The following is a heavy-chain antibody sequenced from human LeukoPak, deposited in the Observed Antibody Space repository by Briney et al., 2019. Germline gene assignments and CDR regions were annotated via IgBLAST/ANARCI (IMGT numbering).Heavy chain of an antibody. CDR1: GFTVSSNY. D-gene: IGHD4-17*01. CDR2: IDSGGST. CDR3: ARTVHYAFDI. Sequence: GGSLRLSCAASGFTVSSNYMSWVRQAPGRGLEWVSLIDSGGSTYYGDSVKGRFTISRDNSKNTLYPQMNSLRADDTAVYYCARTVHYAFDIWGQGTMVIVSS. J-gene: IGHJ3*02. V-gene: IGHV3-53*01.